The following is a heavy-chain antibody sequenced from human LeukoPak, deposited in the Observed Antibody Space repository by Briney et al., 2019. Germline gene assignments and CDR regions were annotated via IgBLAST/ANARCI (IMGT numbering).Heavy chain of an antibody. J-gene: IGHJ3*02. CDR1: GGSISSYY. CDR2: IYYSGST. Sequence: SQTLSLTCTVSGGSISSYYWSWIRQPPGKGLEWIGYIYYSGSTNYNPPLKSRVTISVDTSKNQFSLKLSSVTAADTAVYYCARLVDSSSSWYFRAFDIWGQGTMVTVSS. V-gene: IGHV4-59*01. D-gene: IGHD6-13*01. CDR3: ARLVDSSSSWYFRAFDI.